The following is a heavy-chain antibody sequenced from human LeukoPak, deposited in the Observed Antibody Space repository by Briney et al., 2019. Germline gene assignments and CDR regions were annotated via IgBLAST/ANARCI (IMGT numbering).Heavy chain of an antibody. CDR2: MYDSGST. Sequence: SETLSLTCTVSDGSIHDHYWNWIRQPPGRRLEWIGYMYDSGSTYYSPSLKSRVTISRDTSKNQFSLRLSSVTAANTAVYYCARGHIVVNDWGQGTLVTVSS. CDR3: ARGHIVVND. D-gene: IGHD2-21*01. J-gene: IGHJ4*02. V-gene: IGHV4-59*11. CDR1: DGSIHDHY.